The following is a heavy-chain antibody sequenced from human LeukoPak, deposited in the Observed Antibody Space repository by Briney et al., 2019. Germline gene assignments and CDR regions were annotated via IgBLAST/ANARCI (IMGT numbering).Heavy chain of an antibody. V-gene: IGHV3-30-3*01. D-gene: IGHD6-13*01. J-gene: IGHJ3*02. Sequence: GGSLRLSCAASGFTFSSYAMHWVRQAPGKGLEWVAVISYDGSNKYYADSVKGRFTISRDNSKNTLYLQMNSLRAEDTAVYYCARDSSSWSPDWTAFGIWGQGTMVTVSS. CDR2: ISYDGSNK. CDR3: ARDSSSWSPDWTAFGI. CDR1: GFTFSSYA.